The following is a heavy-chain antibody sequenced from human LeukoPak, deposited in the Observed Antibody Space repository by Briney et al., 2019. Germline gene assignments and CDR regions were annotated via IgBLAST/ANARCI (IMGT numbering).Heavy chain of an antibody. CDR2: IIPIFGTA. D-gene: IGHD2-2*01. V-gene: IGHV1-69*01. J-gene: IGHJ5*02. Sequence: SVKVSCKASGGTFISYAISWVRQAPGQGLEWMGGIIPIFGTANYAQKFQGRVTITADESTSTAYMELSSLRSEDTAVYYCARVLYCSSTSCYGYRRVFDPWGQGTLVTVSS. CDR1: GGTFISYA. CDR3: ARVLYCSSTSCYGYRRVFDP.